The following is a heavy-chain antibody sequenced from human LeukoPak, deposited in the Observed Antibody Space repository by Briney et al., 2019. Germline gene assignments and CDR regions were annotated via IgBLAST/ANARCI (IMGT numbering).Heavy chain of an antibody. CDR2: MNPNSGNT. V-gene: IGHV1-8*01. Sequence: ASVKVSCKASGYTFTSYDINWVRQATGQGLEWMGWMNPNSGNTGYAQKFQGRVTMTRNTSISTAYMELSSLRSEDTAVYYCARVHYDYVWGSYRYFGYWGQGTLVTVSS. D-gene: IGHD3-16*02. J-gene: IGHJ4*02. CDR3: ARVHYDYVWGSYRYFGY. CDR1: GYTFTSYD.